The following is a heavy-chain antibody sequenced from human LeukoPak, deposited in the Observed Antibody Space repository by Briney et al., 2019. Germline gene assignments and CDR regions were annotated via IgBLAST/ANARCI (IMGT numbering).Heavy chain of an antibody. V-gene: IGHV4-4*07. Sequence: SETLSLTCTVSGGSISSYYWSWIRQPAGKGLESIGRIYTSGSTNYNPSLKSRVTMSVDTSKNQFSLKLSSVTAADTAVYYCARDQRYYDSSGYYYYYYMDVWGKGTTVTVSS. CDR1: GGSISSYY. CDR3: ARDQRYYDSSGYYYYYYMDV. D-gene: IGHD3-22*01. CDR2: IYTSGST. J-gene: IGHJ6*03.